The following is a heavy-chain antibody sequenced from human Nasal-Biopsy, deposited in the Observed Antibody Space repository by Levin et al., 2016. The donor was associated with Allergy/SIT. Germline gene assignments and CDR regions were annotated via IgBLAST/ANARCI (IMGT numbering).Heavy chain of an antibody. Sequence: ASVKVSCKASGYTFSGYGITWVRQAPGQGLEWLGWVSGYDGKTKYAEKFQERVTLTTDTSTTTAYMELRSLNSADTAIYYCARESGFVLVPVAFHAFEIWGQGTLITVSS. CDR3: ARESGFVLVPVAFHAFEI. CDR2: VSGYDGKT. CDR1: GYTFSGYG. J-gene: IGHJ3*02. D-gene: IGHD6-6*01. V-gene: IGHV1-18*01.